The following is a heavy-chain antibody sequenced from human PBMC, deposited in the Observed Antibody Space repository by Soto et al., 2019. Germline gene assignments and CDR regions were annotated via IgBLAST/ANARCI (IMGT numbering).Heavy chain of an antibody. V-gene: IGHV3-30-3*01. Sequence: GGSLRLSCAASGFTFSSYAMHWVRQAPGKGLEWVAVISYDGSNKYYADSVKGRFTISRDNSKNTLYLQMNSLRAEDTAVYYCARDLGFGGVGRFYYYYGMDVWGQGTTVTVSS. CDR2: ISYDGSNK. CDR3: ARDLGFGGVGRFYYYYGMDV. D-gene: IGHD3-10*01. CDR1: GFTFSSYA. J-gene: IGHJ6*02.